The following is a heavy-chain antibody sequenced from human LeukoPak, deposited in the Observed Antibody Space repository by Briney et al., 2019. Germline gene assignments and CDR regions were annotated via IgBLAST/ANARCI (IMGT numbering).Heavy chain of an antibody. V-gene: IGHV1-69*13. CDR2: IIPIFGTA. D-gene: IGHD3-22*01. J-gene: IGHJ5*02. CDR3: ARGIDYDSNGYPAGNWFDP. Sequence: SVKVSCKASGGTFSSYAISWVRQAPGQGLEWMGGIIPIFGTANYAQKFQGRVTITADESTSTAYMELSSLRSEDTAVYYCARGIDYDSNGYPAGNWFDPWGQGTLVTVSS. CDR1: GGTFSSYA.